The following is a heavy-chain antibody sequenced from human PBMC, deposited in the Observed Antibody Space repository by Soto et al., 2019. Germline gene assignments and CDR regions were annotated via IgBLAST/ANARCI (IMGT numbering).Heavy chain of an antibody. CDR2: IYYSGST. CDR1: GGSISSSSYY. D-gene: IGHD3-22*01. CDR3: ARHLSGYYYDSSGYFEFYFDY. Sequence: SETLSLTCTVSGGSISSSSYYWGWIRQPPGKGLERIGSIYYSGSTYYNPSLKSRVTISVDTSKNQFSLKLSSVTAADTAVYYCARHLSGYYYDSSGYFEFYFDYWGQGTLVTVSS. V-gene: IGHV4-39*01. J-gene: IGHJ4*02.